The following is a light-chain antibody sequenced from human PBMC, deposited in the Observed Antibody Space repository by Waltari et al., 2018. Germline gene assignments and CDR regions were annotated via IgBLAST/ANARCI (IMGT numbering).Light chain of an antibody. CDR1: QYVSNN. CDR3: QQYNNWPGA. J-gene: IGKJ3*01. Sequence: TVMTQSPVTLSVSPGESVTLSCTTSQYVSNNLAWYQQKPGQSPRLLISGASTRATGVPARCSGSGSGTSFTLTISSLQSEDFGLYYCQQYNNWPGAFGPGTKVDVE. V-gene: IGKV3-15*01. CDR2: GAS.